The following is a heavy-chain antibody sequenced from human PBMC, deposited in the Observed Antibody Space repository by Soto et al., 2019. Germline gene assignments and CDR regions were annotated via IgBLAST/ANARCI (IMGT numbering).Heavy chain of an antibody. CDR2: ISYNGSNK. V-gene: IGHV3-30-3*01. D-gene: IGHD4-17*01. J-gene: IGHJ2*01. Sequence: PGGSLRLSCAASGFTFSSYAMHWVRQAPGKGLEWVAVISYNGSNKYYADSVKGRFTISRDNSKNTLYLQMNSLRAEDTAVYYCARLTTVTVHWYFDLWGRGTLVTVSS. CDR3: ARLTTVTVHWYFDL. CDR1: GFTFSSYA.